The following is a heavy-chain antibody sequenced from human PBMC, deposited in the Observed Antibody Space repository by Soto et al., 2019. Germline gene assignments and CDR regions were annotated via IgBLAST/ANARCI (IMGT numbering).Heavy chain of an antibody. CDR2: IKFDGSIT. D-gene: IGHD1-7*01. J-gene: IGHJ4*02. CDR3: ARGARNYYYFDY. V-gene: IGHV3-74*01. CDR1: GFTFSSYW. Sequence: DVQVVESGGRLVQPGGSLGLSCAASGFTFSSYWLHWVRQTPGKGLVWVSRIKFDGSITNYADSVKGRVTLSRDNAKNTVYLQMDSLRADDTAVYYCARGARNYYYFDYWGQGTLVTVSS.